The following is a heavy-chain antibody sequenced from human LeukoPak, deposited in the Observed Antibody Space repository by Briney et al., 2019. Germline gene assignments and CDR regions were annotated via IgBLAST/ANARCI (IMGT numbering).Heavy chain of an antibody. CDR1: GGSISSGVYY. J-gene: IGHJ5*02. CDR2: IYYSGCT. D-gene: IGHD5-24*01. V-gene: IGHV4-30-4*08. Sequence: PSETLFLTCTVSGGSISSGVYYSGWIRQPPGKGLEWIGHIYYSGCTYYNPSLKSRVTISVDTSKNQFSLKLSSVTAADTAVYYCARAEDGYSNWFDPWGQGTLVTVSS. CDR3: ARAEDGYSNWFDP.